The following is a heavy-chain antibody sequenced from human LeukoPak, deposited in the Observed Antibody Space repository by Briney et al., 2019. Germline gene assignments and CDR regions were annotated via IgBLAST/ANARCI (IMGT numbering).Heavy chain of an antibody. CDR1: GFSFSTFA. CDR3: ARAESDTPLTTPFDY. V-gene: IGHV3-23*01. D-gene: IGHD4-17*01. J-gene: IGHJ4*02. CDR2: ISASGGST. Sequence: GGSLRLSCEASGFSFSTFAMSWVRQAPGKGPEWVSGISASGGSTYYADSVKGRFTISRDNPKNTLYLQMTGLGAEDTAVYYCARAESDTPLTTPFDYWGQGTLVTVSS.